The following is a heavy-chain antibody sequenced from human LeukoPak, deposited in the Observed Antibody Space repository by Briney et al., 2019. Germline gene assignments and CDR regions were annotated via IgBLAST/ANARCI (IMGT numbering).Heavy chain of an antibody. D-gene: IGHD3-9*01. V-gene: IGHV1-46*01. CDR2: INPSLHIP. Sequence: EASVKVSCKASGYTFTGYYMHWVRQAPGQGLEWLGIINPSLHIPIYAQTFQGRVTMTTDMSTSTFYMELSNLVSEDTAVYYCAKDPRDISTGNYDEFDIWGQGTMVTVSS. CDR1: GYTFTGYY. CDR3: AKDPRDISTGNYDEFDI. J-gene: IGHJ3*02.